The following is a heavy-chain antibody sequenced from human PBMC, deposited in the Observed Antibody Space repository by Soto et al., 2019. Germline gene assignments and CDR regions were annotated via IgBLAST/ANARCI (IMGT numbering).Heavy chain of an antibody. J-gene: IGHJ3*02. Sequence: QIQLVQSGAEVKKPGASVKVSCKASGYTFTTYGITWVRQAPGQGLEWMGWIRAYNNNTNYAQRFQCRVTMTTDPSTSTAHMGLTSLRSDDTAVYYCAREISSMAPDIFNIWGQGTMVTVSS. CDR3: AREISSMAPDIFNI. CDR2: IRAYNNNT. CDR1: GYTFTTYG. V-gene: IGHV1-18*01. D-gene: IGHD2-15*01.